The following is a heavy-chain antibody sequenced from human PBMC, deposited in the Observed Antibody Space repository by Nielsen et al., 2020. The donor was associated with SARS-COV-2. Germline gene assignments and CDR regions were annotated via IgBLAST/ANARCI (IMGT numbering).Heavy chain of an antibody. D-gene: IGHD3-22*01. J-gene: IGHJ5*02. CDR1: GYTFTKYG. CDR3: ASSAPPSGFNWFDP. V-gene: IGHV1-18*04. Sequence: ASVKVSCKASGYTFTKYGISWVRQAPGQGLEWMGWISGNSDSAKYVKKFLGRVIMTTDTSTSTAYLEVRNLRSDDTAVYYYASSAPPSGFNWFDPWGQGTLVTVSS. CDR2: ISGNSDSA.